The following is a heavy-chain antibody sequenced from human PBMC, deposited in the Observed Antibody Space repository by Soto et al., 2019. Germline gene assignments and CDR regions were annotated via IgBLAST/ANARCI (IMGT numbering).Heavy chain of an antibody. CDR1: GFTFSSYS. D-gene: IGHD2-21*01. Sequence: GGSLRLSCAASGFTFSSYSMNWVRQAPGKGLEWISYISSSSSAIYYADTVRGRFTGSRDNAKNSLYLQMNSLRVEDAAVYYCVRQNWDSYFSYVDSLGQGT. J-gene: IGHJ4*02. V-gene: IGHV3-48*01. CDR2: ISSSSSAI. CDR3: VRQNWDSYFSYVDS.